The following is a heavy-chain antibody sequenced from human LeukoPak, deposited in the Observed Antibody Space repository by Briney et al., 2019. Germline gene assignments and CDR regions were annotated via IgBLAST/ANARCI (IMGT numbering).Heavy chain of an antibody. D-gene: IGHD2-2*01. CDR1: GGSISSGDYY. J-gene: IGHJ4*02. V-gene: IGHV4-30-4*08. CDR3: AREGVHCSSTSCYENFDY. Sequence: SETLSLTCTVSGGSISSGDYYWSWIRQPPGKGLEWIGYIYYSGSTYYNPSLKSRVTISVDTTKNQFSLKLSSVTAADTAVYYCAREGVHCSSTSCYENFDYWGQGTLVTVSS. CDR2: IYYSGST.